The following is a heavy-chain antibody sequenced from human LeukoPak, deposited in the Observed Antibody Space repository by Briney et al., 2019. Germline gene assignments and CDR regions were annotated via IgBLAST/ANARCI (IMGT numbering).Heavy chain of an antibody. CDR3: GKDPNGDYVGAFDM. Sequence: GGSLRLSCAASGFTFTNYAMIWVRQAPGKGLEWVSAISGSGGSTYFADSVKGRFTISRDNSKNTLFLQVNSLRAEDTAVYYCGKDPNGDYVGAFDMWGRGTMVTVSP. J-gene: IGHJ3*02. CDR2: ISGSGGST. V-gene: IGHV3-23*01. CDR1: GFTFTNYA. D-gene: IGHD4-17*01.